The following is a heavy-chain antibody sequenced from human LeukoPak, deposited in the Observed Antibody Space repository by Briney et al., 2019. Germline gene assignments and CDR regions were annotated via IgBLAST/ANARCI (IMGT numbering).Heavy chain of an antibody. CDR1: GFTFSDYY. J-gene: IGHJ3*02. D-gene: IGHD2-15*01. Sequence: GGSLRLSCAASGFTFSDYYMSWIRQAPGKGLEWVSYNSNSGGKTIYYADSVKGLFIISSDNAKNSLYLQMNSLRAEDTAVYYCAREGPIVGVVAADAFDIWGQGTMVTVSS. CDR2: NSNSGGKTI. CDR3: AREGPIVGVVAADAFDI. V-gene: IGHV3-11*01.